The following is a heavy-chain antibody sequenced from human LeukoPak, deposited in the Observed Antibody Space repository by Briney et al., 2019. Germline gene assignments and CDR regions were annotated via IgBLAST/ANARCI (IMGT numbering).Heavy chain of an antibody. CDR2: IGTAGDT. J-gene: IGHJ6*02. CDR3: ARAFGGDYPYYYGMDV. V-gene: IGHV3-13*01. D-gene: IGHD4-17*01. Sequence: PGGSLRLSCAASGFTFSSYDMHWVRQATGKGLEWVSAIGTAGDTYYPGSVKGRFTISRENAKNSLYLQMNSLRAGDTAVYYCARAFGGDYPYYYGMDVWGQGTTVTVSS. CDR1: GFTFSSYD.